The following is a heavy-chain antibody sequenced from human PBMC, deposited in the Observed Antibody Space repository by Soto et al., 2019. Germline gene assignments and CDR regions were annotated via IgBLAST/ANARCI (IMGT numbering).Heavy chain of an antibody. Sequence: ASVKVACKAPGGNFDYCGITWVRQAPGQGLEWMGGIIPMFDIANYAQKFQGRVTITADESTSTAYMELSSLRSEDTAVYFCARKPAVRLYWSSDICRELKMVT. J-gene: IGHJ3*02. V-gene: IGHV1-69*13. D-gene: IGHD2-15*01. CDR1: GGNFDYCG. CDR2: IIPMFDIA. CDR3: ARKPAVRLYWSSDI.